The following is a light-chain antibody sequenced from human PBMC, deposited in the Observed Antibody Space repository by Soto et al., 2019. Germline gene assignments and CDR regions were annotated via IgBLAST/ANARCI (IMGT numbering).Light chain of an antibody. J-gene: IGKJ1*01. CDR3: QVRDVWPT. CDR2: DAS. CDR1: QSVSTS. V-gene: IGKV3-11*01. Sequence: IVLTQSPATLSLSPGERAALSCRASQSVSTSLAWYQHKPGQAPRLIIYDASQRAPGIPARFSGSGSGTDFTLTISSPEPEDFAVYYCQVRDVWPTFGQGTKVE.